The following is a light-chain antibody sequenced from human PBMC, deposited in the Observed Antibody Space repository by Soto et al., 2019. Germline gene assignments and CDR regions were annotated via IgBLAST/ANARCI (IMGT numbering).Light chain of an antibody. CDR1: QNVNIN. Sequence: EIVMTQSPVTLSVSPGERVTLSCRASQNVNINLAWYQQRPGQAPRVLIYGASNRASGIPDRFSGSGSGTDFTLTISSLEPDDFALYYCQQYNDWPPLTFGGGTRVEIK. V-gene: IGKV3D-15*01. CDR2: GAS. J-gene: IGKJ4*01. CDR3: QQYNDWPPLT.